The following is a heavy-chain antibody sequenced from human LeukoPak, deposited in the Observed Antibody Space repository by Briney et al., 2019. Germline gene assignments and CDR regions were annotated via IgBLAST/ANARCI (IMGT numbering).Heavy chain of an antibody. CDR1: GFTFSDYT. Sequence: PGGSLRLSCAASGFTFSDYTMNWVRQAPGRGLEWVSYISSSSNAIYYADSVKGRFTISRDNAKNSLYLQMNSLRADDTAVYYCAAGTPRGYWGQGTLVTVSS. J-gene: IGHJ4*02. CDR3: AAGTPRGY. D-gene: IGHD3-10*01. CDR2: ISSSSNAI. V-gene: IGHV3-48*01.